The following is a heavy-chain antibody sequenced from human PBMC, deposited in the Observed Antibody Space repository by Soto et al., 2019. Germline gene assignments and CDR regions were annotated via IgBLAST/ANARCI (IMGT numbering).Heavy chain of an antibody. CDR2: IWYDGSNK. V-gene: IGHV3-33*01. D-gene: IGHD4-17*01. CDR3: ARDLSPPWSYGDYVSYYYYGMDV. CDR1: GFTFSSYG. J-gene: IGHJ6*02. Sequence: PGGSLRLSCAASGFTFSSYGMHWVRQAPGKGLEWVAVIWYDGSNKYYADSVKGRFTISRDNSKNTLYLQMNSLRAEDTAVYYCARDLSPPWSYGDYVSYYYYGMDVWGQGTTVTVSS.